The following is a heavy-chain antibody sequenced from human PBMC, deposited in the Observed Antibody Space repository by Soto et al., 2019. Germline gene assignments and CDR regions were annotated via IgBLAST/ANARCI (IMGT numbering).Heavy chain of an antibody. Sequence: SETLSLTCTVSGGSLSDYYWAWLRQPPGKGLEWIGSVYYSGSSSYNPSLKSRVTTSVDTSKNQFSLKLSSVTAADTAVYFCARGSRLNWFDPWGQGSLVTVSS. CDR3: ARGSRLNWFDP. J-gene: IGHJ5*02. CDR1: GGSLSDYY. D-gene: IGHD6-25*01. CDR2: VYYSGSS. V-gene: IGHV4-59*01.